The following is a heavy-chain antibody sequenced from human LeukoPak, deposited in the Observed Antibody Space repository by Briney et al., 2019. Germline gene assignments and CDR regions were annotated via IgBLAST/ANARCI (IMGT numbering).Heavy chain of an antibody. V-gene: IGHV1-8*03. CDR2: MNPNSGNT. Sequence: ASVKVSCKASGYTFTSSDINWVRQATGQGLEWMGWMNPNSGNTGYAQKFQGRVTITRNTSISTAYMELSSLRSEDTAVYYCARGFDDSSSWYHNWFDPWGQGTLVTVSS. D-gene: IGHD6-13*01. CDR1: GYTFTSSD. J-gene: IGHJ5*02. CDR3: ARGFDDSSSWYHNWFDP.